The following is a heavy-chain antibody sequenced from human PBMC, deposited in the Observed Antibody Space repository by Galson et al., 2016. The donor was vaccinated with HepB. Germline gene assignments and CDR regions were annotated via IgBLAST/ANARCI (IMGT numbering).Heavy chain of an antibody. CDR3: ARHGDLSSSSWPPTRKFAAAFRENPAVRTLDV. CDR1: GGSFSGSY. Sequence: ETLSLTCAVYGGSFSGSYWTWIRQPPGKGLEWIGEITHSGSTRYSPSLKSRATISVDTSKKQFSLELTSVTAAATAVYYCARHGDLSSSSWPPTRKFAAAFRENPAVRTLDVWGQGTTVTVSS. CDR2: ITHSGST. J-gene: IGHJ6*02. D-gene: IGHD6-13*01. V-gene: IGHV4-34*01.